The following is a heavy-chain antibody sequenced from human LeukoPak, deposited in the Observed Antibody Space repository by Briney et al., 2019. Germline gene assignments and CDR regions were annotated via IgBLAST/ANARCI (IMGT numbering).Heavy chain of an antibody. CDR2: IRRNGGST. CDR1: GFTFSSYA. V-gene: IGHV3-64*01. CDR3: ARALYGDYVSAFDI. D-gene: IGHD4-17*01. J-gene: IGHJ3*02. Sequence: GGSLRLSCAASGFTFSSYAMQWVRQAPGKGVEYVSAIRRNGGSTYYGNSVKGRFTISRDNSKNTLSLQMGSLRAEDMAVYYCARALYGDYVSAFDIWGQGTMVTVSS.